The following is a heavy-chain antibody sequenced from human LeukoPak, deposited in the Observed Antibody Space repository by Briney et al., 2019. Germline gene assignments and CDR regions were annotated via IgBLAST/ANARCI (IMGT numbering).Heavy chain of an antibody. D-gene: IGHD3-9*01. V-gene: IGHV4-59*01. J-gene: IGHJ5*02. CDR2: IYYSGST. CDR3: ARGVTYYDILTGYYRDEYWFDP. Sequence: SETLSFTCTVSGCSISSYYWSWLRQPPGKGLEWIGYIYYSGSTNYNHSLKSRVTISVDTSKNQFSLKLSSVTAADTAVYYCARGVTYYDILTGYYRDEYWFDPWGQGTLVTVSS. CDR1: GCSISSYY.